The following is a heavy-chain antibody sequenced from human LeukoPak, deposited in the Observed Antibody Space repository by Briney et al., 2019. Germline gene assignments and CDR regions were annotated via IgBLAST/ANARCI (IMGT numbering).Heavy chain of an antibody. CDR2: IYTSGST. Sequence: SETLSLTCTVSGGSISSYYWSWIRQPAGKGLEWIGRIYTSGSTNYNPSLKSRVTMSVDTSKNQFSLKLSSVTAADTAVYYCARDGYCSSTSCYDAFDIWGQGTMVTVSS. V-gene: IGHV4-4*07. CDR3: ARDGYCSSTSCYDAFDI. CDR1: GGSISSYY. J-gene: IGHJ3*02. D-gene: IGHD2-2*03.